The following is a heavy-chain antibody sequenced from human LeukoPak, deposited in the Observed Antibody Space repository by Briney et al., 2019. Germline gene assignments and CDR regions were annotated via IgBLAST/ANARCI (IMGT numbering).Heavy chain of an antibody. Sequence: ASVKVSCKASGYTFTGYSMHWVRQGPGQGLEWMGWINPNSGGTNYAQKFQGRVTMTRDTSISTAYTELSRLRSDDTAVYYCARERLDRVATIDYWGQGTLVTVSS. V-gene: IGHV1-2*02. CDR2: INPNSGGT. D-gene: IGHD5-12*01. J-gene: IGHJ4*02. CDR1: GYTFTGYS. CDR3: ARERLDRVATIDY.